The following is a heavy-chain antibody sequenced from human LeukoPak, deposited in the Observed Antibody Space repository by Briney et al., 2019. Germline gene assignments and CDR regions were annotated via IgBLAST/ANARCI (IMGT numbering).Heavy chain of an antibody. J-gene: IGHJ4*02. CDR1: GYTFTGYY. CDR3: ARSAGGSGYDSFDY. Sequence: ASVKVSCKASGYTFTGYYMHWVRQAPGQGLEWTGWINPNSGGTNYAQKFQGRVTMTRDTSISTAYMELSRLRSDDTAVYYCARSAGGSGYDSFDYWGQGTLVTVSS. D-gene: IGHD5-12*01. V-gene: IGHV1-2*02. CDR2: INPNSGGT.